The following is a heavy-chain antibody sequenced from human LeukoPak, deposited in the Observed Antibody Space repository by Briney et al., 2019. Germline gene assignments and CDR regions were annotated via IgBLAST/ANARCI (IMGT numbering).Heavy chain of an antibody. CDR3: ARDGVLLWFGELSYFDY. CDR2: IKQDGSEK. V-gene: IGHV3-7*03. J-gene: IGHJ4*02. D-gene: IGHD3-10*01. Sequence: GGSLRLSCAASGFTFSNYWMSWVRQAPGKGLEWVANIKQDGSEKYYVDSVKGRFTISRDNAKNSLYLQMNSLRAEDTAVYYCARDGVLLWFGELSYFDYWGQGTLVTVSS. CDR1: GFTFSNYW.